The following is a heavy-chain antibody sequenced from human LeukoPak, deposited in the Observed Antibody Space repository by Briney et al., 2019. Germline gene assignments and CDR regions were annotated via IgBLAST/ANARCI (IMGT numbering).Heavy chain of an antibody. CDR3: ARDRIVGATWRSFDY. D-gene: IGHD1-26*01. Sequence: GGSLRLSCAASGLTFRNYGMHWVRQAPGKGLEWVAVIWYDGSNKYYADSVKGRFTISRDNSKDTLYLQMNSLRAEDTAVYYCARDRIVGATWRSFDYWGQGTLVTVSS. V-gene: IGHV3-33*01. J-gene: IGHJ4*02. CDR1: GLTFRNYG. CDR2: IWYDGSNK.